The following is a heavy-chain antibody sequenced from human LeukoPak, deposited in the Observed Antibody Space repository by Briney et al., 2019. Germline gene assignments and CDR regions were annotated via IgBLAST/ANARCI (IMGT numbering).Heavy chain of an antibody. D-gene: IGHD3-9*01. CDR1: GFTFSSYA. Sequence: GGSLRLSCAASGFTFSSYAMHWVRQAPGKGLEWVAVISYDGSNKYYADSVKGRFTISRDNSKNTLYLQMNSLRAKDTAVYYCARSGLHYYDILTGYDYWGQGTLVTVSS. J-gene: IGHJ4*02. V-gene: IGHV3-30-3*01. CDR2: ISYDGSNK. CDR3: ARSGLHYYDILTGYDY.